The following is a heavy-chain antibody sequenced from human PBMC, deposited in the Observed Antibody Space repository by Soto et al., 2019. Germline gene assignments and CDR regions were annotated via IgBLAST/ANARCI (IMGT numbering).Heavy chain of an antibody. CDR2: IYWDDDK. CDR1: GFSLTTSGVG. CDR3: AHRVLRTVFGLVTTTAIYFDF. Sequence: QITLNESGPTVVRPTETLTLTCRFSGFSLTTSGVGVGWVRQSPGKDPEWLALIYWDDDKRYRESLKSRLTITKDTSKNQVVLTVANLDPTDTATYYCAHRVLRTVFGLVTTTAIYFDFWGQGTPVAVSS. V-gene: IGHV2-5*02. D-gene: IGHD3-3*01. J-gene: IGHJ4*02.